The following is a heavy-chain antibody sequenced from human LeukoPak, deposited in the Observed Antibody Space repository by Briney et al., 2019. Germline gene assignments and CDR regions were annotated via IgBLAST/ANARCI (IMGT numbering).Heavy chain of an antibody. V-gene: IGHV4-4*08. D-gene: IGHD3-22*01. CDR1: GGYIRSYY. CDR3: ARAAPNYDSSGYYQNYFDY. CDR2: IYTSGST. J-gene: IGHJ4*02. Sequence: PSETLSLTCTVSGGYIRSYYWSWIRQPPGKGLEWIGRIYTSGSTNYNPSLKSRVTISVDTSKNQFSLKLSSVTAADTAVYYCARAAPNYDSSGYYQNYFDYWGQGTLVTVSS.